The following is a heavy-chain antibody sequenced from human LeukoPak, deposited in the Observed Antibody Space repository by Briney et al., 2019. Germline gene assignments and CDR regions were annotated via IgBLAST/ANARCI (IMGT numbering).Heavy chain of an antibody. CDR1: GFTFSSYA. CDR2: IRGSGGST. V-gene: IGHV3-23*01. CDR3: ANVVVPAAIRYPKTDY. J-gene: IGHJ4*02. Sequence: GGSLRLSCAASGFTFSSYAMSWVRQAPGKGLERVSAIRGSGGSTYYADSVKGRFTISRDNSKNTLYLQMNSLRAEDTAVYYCANVVVPAAIRYPKTDYWGQGTLVTVSS. D-gene: IGHD2-2*02.